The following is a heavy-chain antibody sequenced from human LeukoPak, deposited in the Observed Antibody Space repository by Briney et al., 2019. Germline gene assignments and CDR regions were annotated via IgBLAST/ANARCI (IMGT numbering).Heavy chain of an antibody. CDR3: ARSIVVVPAAPDAPAIPGAFDI. J-gene: IGHJ3*02. V-gene: IGHV3-48*01. CDR2: ISSSSSTI. Sequence: SGGSLRLSCAASGFTFSSYSMNWVRQAPGKGLEWVSYISSSSSTIYYADSVKGRFTISRDNAKNSLYLQMNSLRAEDTAVYYCARSIVVVPAAPDAPAIPGAFDIWGQGTMVTVSS. D-gene: IGHD2-2*01. CDR1: GFTFSSYS.